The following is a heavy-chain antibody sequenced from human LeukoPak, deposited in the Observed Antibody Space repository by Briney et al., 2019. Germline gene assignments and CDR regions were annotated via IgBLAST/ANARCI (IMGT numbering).Heavy chain of an antibody. D-gene: IGHD1-7*01. CDR1: GFTFSTCS. CDR3: ARMNYVSTGWGAPFDY. CDR2: IRSSGTTT. Sequence: GGSLRLSCAASGFTFSTCSMNWVRQAPGRGLEWLSYIRSSGTTTYYADSVKGRFTISRDNAKNLLFLQMNSLRAEDTAVYYCARMNYVSTGWGAPFDYWGQGTLVTVSS. J-gene: IGHJ4*02. V-gene: IGHV3-48*04.